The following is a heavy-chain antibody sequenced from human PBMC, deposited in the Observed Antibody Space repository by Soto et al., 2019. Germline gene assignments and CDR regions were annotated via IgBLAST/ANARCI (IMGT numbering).Heavy chain of an antibody. Sequence: EVQLVESGGGLIQPGGSLRLSCAASGFTVSSNYMSWVRQAPGKGLEWVSVIYSGGSTYYADSVKGRFTISRDNSKNTLDLQMNSLRAEDTAVYYCARGPSGSDYGYFQPWGQGTLVTVSS. V-gene: IGHV3-53*01. CDR2: IYSGGST. CDR3: ARGPSGSDYGYFQP. CDR1: GFTVSSNY. J-gene: IGHJ1*01. D-gene: IGHD1-26*01.